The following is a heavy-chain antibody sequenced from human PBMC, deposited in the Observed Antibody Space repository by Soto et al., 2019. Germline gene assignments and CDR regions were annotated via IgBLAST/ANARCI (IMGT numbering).Heavy chain of an antibody. CDR1: GLTFSSYW. V-gene: IGHV3-7*01. Sequence: EVQLVESGGGLVQPGGSLRLSCAASGLTFSSYWMSWVRQAPGKGLEWVANINQDGSEKYYVDSVKGRFTISRHNAKNSLYLHMNSLRAEDRAVYYCARAAAGLDDWGQGTLVTVSS. CDR2: INQDGSEK. CDR3: ARAAAGLDD. J-gene: IGHJ4*02. D-gene: IGHD6-13*01.